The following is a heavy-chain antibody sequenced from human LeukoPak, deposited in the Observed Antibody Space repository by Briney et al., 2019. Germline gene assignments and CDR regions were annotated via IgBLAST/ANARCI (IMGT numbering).Heavy chain of an antibody. D-gene: IGHD4-11*01. J-gene: IGHJ6*03. Sequence: SETLSLTCTVSGGSISSHYWSWIRQPPGKGLEWSGYIYYSGSTNYNPSLKSRVTISVDTSKNQFSLKLSSVTAADTAVYYCARVDDYSNYEEYYMDVWGKGTTVTVSS. CDR3: ARVDDYSNYEEYYMDV. V-gene: IGHV4-59*11. CDR2: IYYSGST. CDR1: GGSISSHY.